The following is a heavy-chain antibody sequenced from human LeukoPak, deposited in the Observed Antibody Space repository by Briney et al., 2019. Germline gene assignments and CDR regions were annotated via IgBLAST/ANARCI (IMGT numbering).Heavy chain of an antibody. Sequence: GSLRLSCTASGFTFSSYWMSWFRQAPGKGLEWVANIKQDGSEKYYVDSVKGRFSISRDNAKNSLYLQMNSLRAEDTAVHYCARDSSSGFSDYWGQGTLVTVSS. J-gene: IGHJ4*02. CDR1: GFTFSSYW. CDR3: ARDSSSGFSDY. D-gene: IGHD6-19*01. V-gene: IGHV3-7*01. CDR2: IKQDGSEK.